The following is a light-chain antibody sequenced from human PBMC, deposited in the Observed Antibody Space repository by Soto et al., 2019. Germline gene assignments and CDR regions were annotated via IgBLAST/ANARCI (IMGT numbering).Light chain of an antibody. CDR3: QSYDSSLSGSYV. Sequence: QSALTQPRSVSGSPGQSVTISCTGTSSDVGTYNYVSWYQQHPGKAPKLMIYDVSQRPSGVPDRFSGSKSGNTASLIISGLQAEDESDYYCQSYDSSLSGSYVFGTGTKLTVL. J-gene: IGLJ1*01. CDR2: DVS. CDR1: SSDVGTYNY. V-gene: IGLV2-11*01.